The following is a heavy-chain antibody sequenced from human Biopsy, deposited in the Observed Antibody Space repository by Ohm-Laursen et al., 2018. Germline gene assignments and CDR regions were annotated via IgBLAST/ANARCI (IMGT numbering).Heavy chain of an antibody. J-gene: IGHJ2*01. CDR2: VFYTGST. D-gene: IGHD3-22*01. CDR3: ARDRGYYSDRTVPGYFDL. CDR1: GDSISSKY. Sequence: SETLSLTCSVSGDSISSKYWSWIRQPPGKGLEWIGYVFYTGSTDYNPSLQSRVTISVDTSKNHFSLRLRSVTPADTAIYYCARDRGYYSDRTVPGYFDLWGRGTLVTVSS. V-gene: IGHV4-59*01.